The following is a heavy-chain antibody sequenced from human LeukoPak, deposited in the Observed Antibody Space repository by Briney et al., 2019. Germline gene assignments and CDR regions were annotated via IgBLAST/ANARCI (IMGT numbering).Heavy chain of an antibody. Sequence: SETLSLTCTVSGGSISSGSYYWSWIRQPAGKGLEWIGRIYTSGSTNYNPSLKSRVTISVDTSKNQFSLKLSSVTAADTAVYYCAREEGHSSGWYGGFDYWGQGTLVTVSS. CDR3: AREEGHSSGWYGGFDY. D-gene: IGHD6-19*01. CDR2: IYTSGST. J-gene: IGHJ4*02. CDR1: GGSISSGSYY. V-gene: IGHV4-61*02.